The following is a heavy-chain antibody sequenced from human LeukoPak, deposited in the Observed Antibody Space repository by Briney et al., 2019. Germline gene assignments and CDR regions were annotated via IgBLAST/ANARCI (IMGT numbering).Heavy chain of an antibody. CDR2: IYYSGST. J-gene: IGHJ4*02. CDR3: ATQESGSYYDY. Sequence: PSETLSLACTVYGGSISSYYWSWIRQPPGKGLEWIGYIYYSGSTNYNPSLKSRVTISVDTSKNQFSLKLSSVTAADTAVYYCATQESGSYYDYWGQGTLVTVSS. V-gene: IGHV4-59*08. D-gene: IGHD1-26*01. CDR1: GGSISSYY.